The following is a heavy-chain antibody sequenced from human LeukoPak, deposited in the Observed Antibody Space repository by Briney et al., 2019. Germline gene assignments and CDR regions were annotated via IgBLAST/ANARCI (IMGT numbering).Heavy chain of an antibody. V-gene: IGHV3-48*02. Sequence: GGSLRLSCAASGFTFSSYSMNWVRQAPGKGLEWVSYISSSSTIYYADSVKGRFTISRDNAKNSLYLQMNSLRDGDTAVYYCARVWGIAAAGGEIEYWGQGTLVTVSS. CDR3: ARVWGIAAAGGEIEY. CDR1: GFTFSSYS. CDR2: ISSSSTI. D-gene: IGHD6-13*01. J-gene: IGHJ4*02.